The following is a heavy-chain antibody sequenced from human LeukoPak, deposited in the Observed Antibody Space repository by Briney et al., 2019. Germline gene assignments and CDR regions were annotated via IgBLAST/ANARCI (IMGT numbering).Heavy chain of an antibody. V-gene: IGHV3-23*01. CDR3: ARSPPYTAATGYYYYYMDV. CDR2: ISGRGDST. CDR1: GFTFSSYS. J-gene: IGHJ6*03. D-gene: IGHD6-13*01. Sequence: GGSLRLSCAASGFTFSSYSMTWVRQAPGEGLEWVSTISGRGDSTYYADSVKGRFTISRDNSKNTLYLQMSSLRVEDTARYYCARSPPYTAATGYYYYYMDVWGRGTTVTVSS.